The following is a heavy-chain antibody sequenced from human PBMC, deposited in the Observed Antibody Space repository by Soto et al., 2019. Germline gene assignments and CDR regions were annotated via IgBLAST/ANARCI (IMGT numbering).Heavy chain of an antibody. J-gene: IGHJ6*02. D-gene: IGHD2-15*01. CDR1: GYTFTSYG. CDR3: ARDYGVELDIVVVVAATSYYYYGMDV. V-gene: IGHV1-18*04. CDR2: ISAYNGNT. Sequence: VASVKVSCKASGYTFTSYGISWVRQAPGQGLEWMGWISAYNGNTNYAQKLQGRVTMTTDTSTSTAYMELRSLRSDDTAVYYCARDYGVELDIVVVVAATSYYYYGMDVWGQGTTVTVSS.